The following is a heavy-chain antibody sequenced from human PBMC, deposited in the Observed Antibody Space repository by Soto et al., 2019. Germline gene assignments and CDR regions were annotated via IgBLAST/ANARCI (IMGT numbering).Heavy chain of an antibody. Sequence: GGSLRLSCAASGFTFSSYWMSWVRQAPGKGLEWVANIKQDGSEKYYVDSVKGRFTISRDNAKKSLYLQMNSLRAEDTAVYYCARDLYYDSSGYYGDFDYWGQGTLVTVSS. D-gene: IGHD3-22*01. J-gene: IGHJ4*02. V-gene: IGHV3-7*01. CDR1: GFTFSSYW. CDR2: IKQDGSEK. CDR3: ARDLYYDSSGYYGDFDY.